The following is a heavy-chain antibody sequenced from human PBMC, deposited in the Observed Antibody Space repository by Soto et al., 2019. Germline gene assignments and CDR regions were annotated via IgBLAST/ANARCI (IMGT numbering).Heavy chain of an antibody. D-gene: IGHD3-9*01. V-gene: IGHV1-69*06. Sequence: ASVKVSCKASGGTFSSYAISWVRQAPGQGLEWMGGIIPTFGTANYAQKFQGRVTITADKSTSTAYMELSSLRSEDTAVYYCARAPARRILTGYYIESPDYWGQGTLVTVSS. J-gene: IGHJ4*02. CDR1: GGTFSSYA. CDR3: ARAPARRILTGYYIESPDY. CDR2: IIPTFGTA.